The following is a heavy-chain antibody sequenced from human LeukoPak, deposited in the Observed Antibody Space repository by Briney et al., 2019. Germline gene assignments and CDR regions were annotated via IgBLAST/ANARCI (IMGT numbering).Heavy chain of an antibody. J-gene: IGHJ6*03. CDR3: ARDNGYSYGYYYYYMDV. CDR2: INHSGST. D-gene: IGHD5-18*01. V-gene: IGHV4-34*01. CDR1: GGSFSGYY. Sequence: PSETLSLTCAVYGGSFSGYYWSWIRQPPGKGLEWIGEINHSGSTNYNPSLKSRVTISVDTSKNQFSLKLSSVTAADTAVYYCARDNGYSYGYYYYYMDVWGKGTTVTVSS.